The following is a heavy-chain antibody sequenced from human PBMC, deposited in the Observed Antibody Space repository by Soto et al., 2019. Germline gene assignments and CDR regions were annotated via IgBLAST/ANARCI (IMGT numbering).Heavy chain of an antibody. V-gene: IGHV3-48*02. CDR3: SRGGAARPDY. D-gene: IGHD6-6*01. CDR2: ISSNSATR. J-gene: IGHJ4*02. Sequence: EVQLVESGGGLVQPGGSLRLSCAASGFTFSNYVMNWVRQAPGQGLAWVSYISSNSATRQYADSVKGRFTISRDKAKNSLYLQMNSLRDEDTAVYYCSRGGAARPDYWGQGTLVTVSS. CDR1: GFTFSNYV.